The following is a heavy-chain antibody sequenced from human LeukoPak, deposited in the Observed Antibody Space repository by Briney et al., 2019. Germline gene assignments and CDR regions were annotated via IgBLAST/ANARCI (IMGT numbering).Heavy chain of an antibody. CDR2: IVVGSGNT. CDR1: GFTFTSSA. D-gene: IGHD3-3*01. CDR3: AASSPITIFGVFGMDV. V-gene: IGHV1-58*02. Sequence: TSVKVSCKASGFTFTSSAMQWVRQARGRRLEWIGWIVVGSGNTNYAQKFQERVTITRDMSTSTAYMELSSLRSEDTAVYYCAASSPITIFGVFGMDVWGQGTTVTVSS. J-gene: IGHJ6*02.